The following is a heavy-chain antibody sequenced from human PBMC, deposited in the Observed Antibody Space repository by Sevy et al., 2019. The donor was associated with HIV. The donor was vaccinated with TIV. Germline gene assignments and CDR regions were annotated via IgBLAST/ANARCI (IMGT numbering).Heavy chain of an antibody. CDR3: TRGDRSSAIVYYFDY. D-gene: IGHD6-13*01. V-gene: IGHV3-15*01. Sequence: GGSLRLSCAASGFTFSNAWMSWVRQAPGKGLEWVGRIKSKTDGGTTDYAAPVKGRFTISRDDSKNTLYLQMNSLKTEETAVYYCTRGDRSSAIVYYFDYWGQGTLVTVSS. J-gene: IGHJ4*02. CDR1: GFTFSNAW. CDR2: IKSKTDGGTT.